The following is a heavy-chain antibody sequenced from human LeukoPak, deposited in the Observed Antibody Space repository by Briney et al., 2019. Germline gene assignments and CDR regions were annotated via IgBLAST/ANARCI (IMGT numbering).Heavy chain of an antibody. J-gene: IGHJ4*02. Sequence: PGGSLRLSCAASGFTFSSYSMNWDRQAPGKGLEWVSYISSSSSTIYYADSVKGRFTISRDNAKNSLYLQMNSLRAEDTAVYYCARAPTWIQLWLPYWGQGTLVTVSS. CDR2: ISSSSSTI. D-gene: IGHD5-18*01. V-gene: IGHV3-48*04. CDR1: GFTFSSYS. CDR3: ARAPTWIQLWLPY.